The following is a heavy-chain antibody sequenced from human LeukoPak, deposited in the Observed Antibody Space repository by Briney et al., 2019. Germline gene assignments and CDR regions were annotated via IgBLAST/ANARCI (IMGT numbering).Heavy chain of an antibody. D-gene: IGHD3-10*01. CDR2: ISYDGSNK. V-gene: IGHV3-30*18. Sequence: GGSLRLSCAASGFTFSSYGMHWVRQAPGKELEWVAVISYDGSNKYYADSVKGRFTISRDNSKNTLYLQMNSLRAEDTAVYYCAKVIDSGSYYYYGMDVWGQGTTVTVSS. J-gene: IGHJ6*02. CDR1: GFTFSSYG. CDR3: AKVIDSGSYYYYGMDV.